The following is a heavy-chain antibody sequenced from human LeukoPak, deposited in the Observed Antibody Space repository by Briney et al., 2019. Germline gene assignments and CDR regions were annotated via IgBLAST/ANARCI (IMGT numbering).Heavy chain of an antibody. CDR3: AKDTIYDILTGYGTGLFDY. J-gene: IGHJ4*02. V-gene: IGHV3-23*01. Sequence: TGGSLRLSCAASGFTFSSYAMSWVRQAPGKGLEWVSAISGSGGSTYYADSVRGRFTISRDNSKNTLYLQMNSLRAEDTAVYYCAKDTIYDILTGYGTGLFDYWGQGTLVTVSS. CDR2: ISGSGGST. D-gene: IGHD3-9*01. CDR1: GFTFSSYA.